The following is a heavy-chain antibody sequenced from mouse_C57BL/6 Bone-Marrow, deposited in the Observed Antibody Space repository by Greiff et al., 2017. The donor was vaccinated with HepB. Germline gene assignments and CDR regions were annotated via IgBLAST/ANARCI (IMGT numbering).Heavy chain of an antibody. V-gene: IGHV1-69*01. Sequence: VQLQQPGAELVMPGASVKLSCKASGYTFTSYWMHWVKQRPGQGLEWIGEIDPSDSYTNYNQKFKGQSTLTVDKSSSTAYMQLSSLTSEDSAVYYCAGCPNWENFDYWGQGTTLTVSS. J-gene: IGHJ2*01. CDR3: AGCPNWENFDY. D-gene: IGHD4-1*02. CDR2: IDPSDSYT. CDR1: GYTFTSYW.